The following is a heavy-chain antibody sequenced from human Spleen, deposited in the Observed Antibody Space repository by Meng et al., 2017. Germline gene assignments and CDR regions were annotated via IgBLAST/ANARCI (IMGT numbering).Heavy chain of an antibody. CDR2: ISGSGDST. CDR1: GFTFRSYA. D-gene: IGHD4-17*01. V-gene: IGHV3-23*01. CDR3: AKENYGDYVLYNNDMDV. Sequence: LTCAASGFTFRSYAMSWVRQAPGKGLDWVSGISGSGDSTYYADSVKGRFTVSRDNSDNTLYLQMKSLRAEDTAVYYCAKENYGDYVLYNNDMDVWGQGTTVTVSS. J-gene: IGHJ6*02.